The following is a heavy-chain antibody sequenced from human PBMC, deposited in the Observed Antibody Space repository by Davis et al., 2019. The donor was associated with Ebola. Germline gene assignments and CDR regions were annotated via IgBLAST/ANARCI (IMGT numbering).Heavy chain of an antibody. CDR2: IKQDGSEK. CDR1: GFTFSRYW. D-gene: IGHD3-22*01. CDR3: AKDARGGYYYADF. Sequence: GESLKISCAASGFTFSRYWMSWVRQAPGKGLEWVANIKQDGSEKYYVDSVKGRFTISRDNAKNSLYLQMNSLRPEDTAPYYCAKDARGGYYYADFWGQGTLVTVSS. V-gene: IGHV3-7*01. J-gene: IGHJ4*02.